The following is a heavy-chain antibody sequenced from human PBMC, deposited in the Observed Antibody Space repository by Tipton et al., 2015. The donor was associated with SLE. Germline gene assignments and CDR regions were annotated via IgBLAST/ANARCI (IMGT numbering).Heavy chain of an antibody. Sequence: LRLSCSVSGYSISSGYWGWIRQPPGKDLEWIATLHHSGSTYYSPSLKSRVTISVDTSKNQFSLNLSSVTAADTALYYCARDSNGFEYWGQGTLVTVSS. V-gene: IGHV4-38-2*02. J-gene: IGHJ4*02. CDR3: ARDSNGFEY. CDR2: LHHSGST. D-gene: IGHD2-8*01. CDR1: GYSISSGY.